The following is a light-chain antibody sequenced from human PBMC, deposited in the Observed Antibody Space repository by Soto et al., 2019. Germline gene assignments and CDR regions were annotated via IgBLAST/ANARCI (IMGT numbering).Light chain of an antibody. CDR3: QVWDSSGDLCV. CDR1: NIGSQS. Sequence: SYELTQPHSVSLAPGQTARITCGGNNIGSQSGHWYKQKPGQAPVLLVCDDNDRPSGIPERVFGSNSGNTATLTISRLEAGDELEYYCQVWDSSGDLCVCGTGTKVT. J-gene: IGLJ1*01. CDR2: DDN. V-gene: IGLV3-21*02.